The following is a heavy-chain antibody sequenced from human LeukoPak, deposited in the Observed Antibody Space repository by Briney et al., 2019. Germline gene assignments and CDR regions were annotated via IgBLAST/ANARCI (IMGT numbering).Heavy chain of an antibody. J-gene: IGHJ4*02. D-gene: IGHD5-18*01. CDR1: GFTFSSYW. Sequence: GGSLRLSCAASGFTFSSYWMSWVRQAPGKGLEWVANIKQDGSEKYYVDSVEGRFTISRDNAKNSLYLQMNSLRADDTAVYYCARDRWGYSYGGDWGQGTLVTVSS. V-gene: IGHV3-7*01. CDR3: ARDRWGYSYGGD. CDR2: IKQDGSEK.